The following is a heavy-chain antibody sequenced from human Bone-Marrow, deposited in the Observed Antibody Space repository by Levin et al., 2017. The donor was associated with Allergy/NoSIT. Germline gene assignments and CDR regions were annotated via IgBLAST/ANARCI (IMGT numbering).Heavy chain of an antibody. CDR2: INRGGTST. J-gene: IGHJ4*02. CDR3: ARDPFAYNFGSGSYFDY. Sequence: GGSLRLSCAASGFAFSNYWMHWVRQAPGKGLVWVSRINRGGTSTTYADSVKGRFTISRDNAKNTLYLQMNRLRAEDTAVYYCARDPFAYNFGSGSYFDYWGQGTLVSVSS. D-gene: IGHD3-10*01. CDR1: GFAFSNYW. V-gene: IGHV3-74*01.